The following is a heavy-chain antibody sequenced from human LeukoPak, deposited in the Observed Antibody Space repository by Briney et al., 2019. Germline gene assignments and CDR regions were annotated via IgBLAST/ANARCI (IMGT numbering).Heavy chain of an antibody. CDR1: GGSISTYY. Sequence: SETLSLTCTVSGGSISTYYWSWIRQPPGKGLEWIAHMYYSGSTNYNPSLKSRVTISVDTSKNQFSLNLSSLTAADTAVYYCARFYDRSGPHFVYSVQRTLVTVSS. CDR3: ARFYDRSGPHFVY. J-gene: IGHJ4*02. V-gene: IGHV4-59*01. D-gene: IGHD3-22*01. CDR2: MYYSGST.